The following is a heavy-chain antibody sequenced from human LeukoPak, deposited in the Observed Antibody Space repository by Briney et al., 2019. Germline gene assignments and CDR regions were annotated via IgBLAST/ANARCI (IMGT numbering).Heavy chain of an antibody. J-gene: IGHJ5*02. Sequence: ASVEVSCKASGYTFTGNYLNWVRQAPGQGLEWVGIINPSGGSPSYAQKFQGRVTMTRDMSTSTVYMTLSSLKSEDTAVYYCARGGQVAPQPGNWFDPWGQGTLVTVSS. CDR1: GYTFTGNY. D-gene: IGHD2-2*01. CDR2: INPSGGSP. V-gene: IGHV1-46*01. CDR3: ARGGQVAPQPGNWFDP.